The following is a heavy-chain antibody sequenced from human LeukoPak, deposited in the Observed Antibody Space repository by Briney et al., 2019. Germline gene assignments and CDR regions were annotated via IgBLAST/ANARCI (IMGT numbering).Heavy chain of an antibody. CDR2: IYPGDSDT. V-gene: IGHV5-51*01. D-gene: IGHD3-10*01. CDR3: ARRYYGSGSYYNWFDP. J-gene: IGHJ5*02. Sequence: GESLKISCKGSGYTFTTYWIGWVRQMPGKGLEWMGIIYPGDSDTRYSPSFQGQVTISADKSISTAYLQWSSLKASDTAMYYCARRYYGSGSYYNWFDPWGQGTLVTVSS. CDR1: GYTFTTYW.